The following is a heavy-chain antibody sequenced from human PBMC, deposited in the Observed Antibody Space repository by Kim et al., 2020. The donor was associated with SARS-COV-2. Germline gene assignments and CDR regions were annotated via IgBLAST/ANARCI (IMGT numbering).Heavy chain of an antibody. CDR2: ITSSGSTI. J-gene: IGHJ6*02. Sequence: GGSLRLSCAASGFTFSSYEMNWVRQAPGKGLGWVSYITSSGSTIYYADSVKGRLTISRDNAKNSLYLQMNSLRAEDTAVYYCARDSAYGMDVWGQGNTVTVSS. V-gene: IGHV3-48*03. CDR3: ARDSAYGMDV. CDR1: GFTFSSYE.